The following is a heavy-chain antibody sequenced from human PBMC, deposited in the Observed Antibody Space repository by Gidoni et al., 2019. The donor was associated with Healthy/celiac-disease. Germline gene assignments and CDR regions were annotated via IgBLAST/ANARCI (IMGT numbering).Heavy chain of an antibody. Sequence: EVQLVESGGGLVQPGGSLKLSCAAPGFTFSVSALHWVRQASGKGLEWVGRIRSKANSYATAYAASVKGRFTISRDDSKNTAYLQMNSLKTEDTAVYYCTRRLAAAGTGAYYYGMDVWGQGTTVTVSS. D-gene: IGHD6-13*01. V-gene: IGHV3-73*01. CDR1: GFTFSVSA. CDR3: TRRLAAAGTGAYYYGMDV. J-gene: IGHJ6*02. CDR2: IRSKANSYAT.